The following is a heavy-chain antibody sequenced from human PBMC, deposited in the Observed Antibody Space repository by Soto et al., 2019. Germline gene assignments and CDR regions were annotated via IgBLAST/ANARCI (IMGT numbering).Heavy chain of an antibody. CDR3: ARGGISHWAYFYYMDV. Sequence: PSETLSLTCTVSGGSISSGGYYWSWIRQHPGKGLEWIGYIYYSGSTYYNPSLKSRVTMSVDTSKNQFSLTLNSVTAADTATYYCARGGISHWAYFYYMDVWDRGTTVTVS. V-gene: IGHV4-31*03. D-gene: IGHD2-21*01. CDR1: GGSISSGGYY. J-gene: IGHJ6*03. CDR2: IYYSGST.